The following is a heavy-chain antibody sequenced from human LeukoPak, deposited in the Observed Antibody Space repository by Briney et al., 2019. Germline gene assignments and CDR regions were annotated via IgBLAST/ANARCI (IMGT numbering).Heavy chain of an antibody. J-gene: IGHJ4*02. D-gene: IGHD3-10*01. CDR2: ISSSGNNI. CDR3: ARDWAGGPHDH. Sequence: GGSLRLSCAASGFTFSDYYMSWIRQAPGKGLEWVSYISSSGNNIYYADSVQGRFTISRDNAKKSLYLQMSSLRVEDTAVYYCARDWAGGPHDHWGQGTLVTVSS. CDR1: GFTFSDYY. V-gene: IGHV3-11*04.